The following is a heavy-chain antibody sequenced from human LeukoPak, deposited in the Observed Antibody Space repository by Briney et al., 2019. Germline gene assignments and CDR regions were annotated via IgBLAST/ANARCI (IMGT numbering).Heavy chain of an antibody. Sequence: PSQTLSLSCTVSGGSISNANYYWTWIRQHPGKGLEWIGYIYYSGTAFYNPSLKSRVSISIDTSNNQFTLKLTSVTAADTAMYYCARADHYASSAYPDWGQGTLVTVSS. D-gene: IGHD3-22*01. CDR3: ARADHYASSAYPD. J-gene: IGHJ4*02. V-gene: IGHV4-31*03. CDR2: IYYSGTA. CDR1: GGSISNANYY.